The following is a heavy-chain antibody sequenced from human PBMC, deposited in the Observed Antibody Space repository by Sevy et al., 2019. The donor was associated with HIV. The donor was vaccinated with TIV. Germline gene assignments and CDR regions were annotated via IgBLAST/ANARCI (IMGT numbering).Heavy chain of an antibody. V-gene: IGHV3-21*01. CDR2: ISSSSSYI. Sequence: GGSLRLSCAASGFTFSSYSMNWVRQAPGKGLEWVSSISSSSSYIYYADSVKGRFTISRDNAKNSLYLQRNSLRAEDTAVYYCARVGPTGYYYYYYGMDVWGQGTTVTVSS. D-gene: IGHD4-4*01. CDR3: ARVGPTGYYYYYYGMDV. J-gene: IGHJ6*02. CDR1: GFTFSSYS.